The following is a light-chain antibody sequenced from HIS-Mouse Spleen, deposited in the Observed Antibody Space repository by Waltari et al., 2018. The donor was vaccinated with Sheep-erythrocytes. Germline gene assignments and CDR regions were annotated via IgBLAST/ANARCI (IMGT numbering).Light chain of an antibody. J-gene: IGLJ1*01. CDR3: CSYAGSYNHV. CDR1: SSDVGGYNY. Sequence: QSALTQPRSVSGSPGQSVTISCTGTSSDVGGYNYVSWYQQHPGKAPQLMIYDVSKRPSGVPDPFPGSKSGNTASLTISGIQDEDEADYYCCSYAGSYNHVFATGTKVTVL. V-gene: IGLV2-11*01. CDR2: DVS.